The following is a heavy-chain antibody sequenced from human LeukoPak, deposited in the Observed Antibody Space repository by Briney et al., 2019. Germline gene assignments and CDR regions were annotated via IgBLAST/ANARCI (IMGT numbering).Heavy chain of an antibody. J-gene: IGHJ4*02. CDR3: ARQSLSADTAMAY. CDR2: IYYTGST. D-gene: IGHD5-18*01. CDR1: GGSIRSYY. V-gene: IGHV4-59*08. Sequence: TPSETLSLTCTVSGGSIRSYYWSWIRQPPGKGLEWIGYIYYTGSTYYSPSLKSRVTISVDTSKNQFSLKLSSVTAADTAVYYCARQSLSADTAMAYWGQGTLVTVSS.